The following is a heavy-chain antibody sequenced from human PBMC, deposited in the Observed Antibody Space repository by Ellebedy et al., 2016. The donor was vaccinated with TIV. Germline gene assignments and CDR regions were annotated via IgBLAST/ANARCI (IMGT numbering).Heavy chain of an antibody. CDR1: GGTFSRYG. J-gene: IGHJ4*02. V-gene: IGHV1-69*13. CDR2: IIPVFGAA. Sequence: ASVKVSCKASGGTFSRYGISWVRQAPGQGLEWMGGIIPVFGAARLAQKFQGRVTITADESTRTAYMDLNSLTSEDAAVYYCARELHWKGGGVWGQGTLVTVSS. CDR3: ARELHWKGGGV. D-gene: IGHD3-16*01.